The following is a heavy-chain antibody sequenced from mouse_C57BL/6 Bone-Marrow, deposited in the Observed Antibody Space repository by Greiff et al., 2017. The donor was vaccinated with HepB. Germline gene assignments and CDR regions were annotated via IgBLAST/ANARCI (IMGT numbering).Heavy chain of an antibody. D-gene: IGHD1-1*01. CDR2: ISDGGSYT. CDR1: GFTFSSYA. Sequence: EVQLVESGGGLVKPGGSLKLSCAASGFTFSSYAMSWVRQTPEKRLEWVATISDGGSYTYYPDNVKGRITISRDNAKNNLYLQMSHLKSEDTAMYYCAREGGGSYGYFDVWGTGTTVTVSS. CDR3: AREGGGSYGYFDV. J-gene: IGHJ1*03. V-gene: IGHV5-4*01.